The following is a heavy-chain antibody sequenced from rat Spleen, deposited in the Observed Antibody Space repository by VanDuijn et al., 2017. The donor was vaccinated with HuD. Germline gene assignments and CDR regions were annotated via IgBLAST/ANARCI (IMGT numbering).Heavy chain of an antibody. Sequence: EVQLVESGEGLVQPGRSLKLSCEASGFTFSDHNMAWVRQAPRKGLEWVATISYDGGSTYYRDSVKGRFTISRDNAKSTLYLQMDSLRSEETATYYCAREAGIPFHYFDYWGQGVMVTVSS. D-gene: IGHD1-4*01. J-gene: IGHJ2*01. CDR1: GFTFSDHN. CDR3: AREAGIPFHYFDY. V-gene: IGHV5-7*01. CDR2: ISYDGGST.